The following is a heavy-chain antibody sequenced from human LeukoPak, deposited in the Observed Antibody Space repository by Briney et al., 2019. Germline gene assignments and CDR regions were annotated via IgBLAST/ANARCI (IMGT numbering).Heavy chain of an antibody. CDR1: GGSISSSSYY. CDR3: ARHAPTQTTAGPFDY. D-gene: IGHD4-11*01. CDR2: IYYSGST. V-gene: IGHV4-39*01. J-gene: IGHJ4*02. Sequence: PSQTLSLTCTVSGGSISSSSYYWGWIRQPPGKGLEWIGSIYYSGSTNYNPYLKSRVTISVDTSKNQFSLKLSSVTAADTAVYYCARHAPTQTTAGPFDYWGQGTLVTVSS.